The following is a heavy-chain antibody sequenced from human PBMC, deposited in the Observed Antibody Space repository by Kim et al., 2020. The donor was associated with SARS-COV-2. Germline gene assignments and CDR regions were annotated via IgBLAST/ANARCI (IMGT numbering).Heavy chain of an antibody. CDR3: ARLDRGYSYGDYYYGMDV. V-gene: IGHV3-7*01. D-gene: IGHD5-18*01. J-gene: IGHJ6*02. CDR1: GFTFSSYW. Sequence: GGSLRLSCAASGFTFSSYWMSWVRQAPGKGLEWVANIKQDGSEKYYVDSVKGRFTISRDNAKNSLYLQMNSLRAEDTAVYYCARLDRGYSYGDYYYGMDVWGQGTTVTVSS. CDR2: IKQDGSEK.